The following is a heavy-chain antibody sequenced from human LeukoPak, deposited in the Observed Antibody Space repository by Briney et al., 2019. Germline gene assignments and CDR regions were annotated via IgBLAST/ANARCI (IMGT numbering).Heavy chain of an antibody. D-gene: IGHD3-10*01. CDR2: IKSKTEGGTV. V-gene: IGHV3-15*01. CDR3: TTTGNYGSGSYYRSDYYGMDV. CDR1: GLTFSKAW. J-gene: IGHJ6*02. Sequence: WGSLRLSCAASGLTFSKAWMSWVRQAPGKGLAWVGRIKSKTEGGTVDYTAPVKGRLTISRDDSQNTLYLHMNSLKTEDTAVYYCTTTGNYGSGSYYRSDYYGMDVWGQGTTVTVSS.